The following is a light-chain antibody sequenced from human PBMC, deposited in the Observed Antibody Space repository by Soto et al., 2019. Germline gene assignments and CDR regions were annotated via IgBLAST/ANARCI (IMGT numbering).Light chain of an antibody. Sequence: DIVMTQSPDSLAVSLGERATINCKSSQSVLYSSNNKNYLAWYQQKPGQPPKLLIYWASTRESGVPDRFSGSGSGTDFTLTISSLQAEDLAVYYCQQYYSTPPWTFGQGTKVEI. V-gene: IGKV4-1*01. J-gene: IGKJ1*01. CDR1: QSVLYSSNNKNY. CDR3: QQYYSTPPWT. CDR2: WAS.